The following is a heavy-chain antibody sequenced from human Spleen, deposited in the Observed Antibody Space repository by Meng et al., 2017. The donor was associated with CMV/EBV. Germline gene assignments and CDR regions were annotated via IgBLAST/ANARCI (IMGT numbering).Heavy chain of an antibody. CDR3: AKDRIRYCKSSTCHGYFDH. V-gene: IGHV3-30*02. Sequence: GESLKISCAASGFTFSSYGMHWVRQAPGKGLEWVAFIRYDGSNKYYADSVKGRFTISRDNSKNTLYLQMDSLRADDTALYYCAKDRIRYCKSSTCHGYFDHWGQGTLVTVSS. J-gene: IGHJ4*02. D-gene: IGHD2/OR15-2a*01. CDR2: IRYDGSNK. CDR1: GFTFSSYG.